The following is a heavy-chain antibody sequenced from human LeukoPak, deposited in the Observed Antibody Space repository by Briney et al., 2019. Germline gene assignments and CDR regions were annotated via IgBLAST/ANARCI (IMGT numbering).Heavy chain of an antibody. CDR3: ARFAVGATYDDAFDI. CDR1: GGSISSGSYY. D-gene: IGHD1-26*01. J-gene: IGHJ3*02. CDR2: IYTSGST. Sequence: SQTLSLTCTVSGGSISSGSYYWSWIRQPAGKGLEWIGRIYTSGSTNYNPSLKSRVTISVDTSKNQFSLRLSSVTAADTAVYYCARFAVGATYDDAFDIWGQGTTVTVSS. V-gene: IGHV4-61*02.